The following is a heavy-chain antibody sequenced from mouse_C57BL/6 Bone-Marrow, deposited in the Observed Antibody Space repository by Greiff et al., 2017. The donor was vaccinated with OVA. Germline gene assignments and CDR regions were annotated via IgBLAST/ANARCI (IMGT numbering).Heavy chain of an antibody. CDR3: ASYYGSSHWYFDV. D-gene: IGHD1-1*01. Sequence: DVQLQESGPGLVKPSQSLSLTCSVTGYSITSGYYWNWIRQFPGNKLEWMGYISYDGSNNYNPSLKNRISITRDTSKNQFFLKLNSVTTEDTATYYCASYYGSSHWYFDVWGTGTTVTVSS. CDR2: ISYDGSN. CDR1: GYSITSGYY. J-gene: IGHJ1*03. V-gene: IGHV3-6*01.